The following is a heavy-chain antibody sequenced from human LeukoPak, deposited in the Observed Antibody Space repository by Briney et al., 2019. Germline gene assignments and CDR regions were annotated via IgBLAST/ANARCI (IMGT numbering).Heavy chain of an antibody. CDR1: GFTFNTYW. J-gene: IGHJ4*02. D-gene: IGHD2-8*01. Sequence: GGSLRLSCAASGFTFNTYWIHWVRQAPGKGLVWVSSIASDGSITNYADSVKGRFTISRDTAKNTLYLQMNSLRVEDTAAYYCARGGGTYGYHGFYWGQGTLVTVSS. V-gene: IGHV3-74*01. CDR3: ARGGGTYGYHGFY. CDR2: IASDGSIT.